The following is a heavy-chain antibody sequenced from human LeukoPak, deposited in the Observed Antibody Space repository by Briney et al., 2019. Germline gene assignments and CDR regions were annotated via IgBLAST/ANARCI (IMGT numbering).Heavy chain of an antibody. CDR2: IYTGGST. Sequence: PSQTLSLTCTVSGGSISSGSYYWSWIRQPAGKGLEWIGRIYTGGSTNYNPSLKSRVTISVDTSKNQFSLKLSSVTAADTAVYYCARDYYDSSYWGQGTLVTVSS. J-gene: IGHJ4*02. V-gene: IGHV4-61*02. CDR3: ARDYYDSSY. CDR1: GGSISSGSYY. D-gene: IGHD3-22*01.